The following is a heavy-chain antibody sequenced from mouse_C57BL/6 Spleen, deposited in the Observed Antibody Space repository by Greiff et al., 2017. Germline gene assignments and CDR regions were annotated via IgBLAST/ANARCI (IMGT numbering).Heavy chain of an antibody. CDR3: AREGAYYDYDGSWFAY. Sequence: QVQLQQPGAELVKPGASVKLSCKASGYTFTSYWMHWVKQRPGQGLEWIGMIHPNSGSTDYNEKFKSKATLTVDKSSSTAYMQLSSLTSEDSAVHYCAREGAYYDYDGSWFAYWGQGTLVTVSA. CDR1: GYTFTSYW. D-gene: IGHD2-4*01. CDR2: IHPNSGST. J-gene: IGHJ3*01. V-gene: IGHV1-64*01.